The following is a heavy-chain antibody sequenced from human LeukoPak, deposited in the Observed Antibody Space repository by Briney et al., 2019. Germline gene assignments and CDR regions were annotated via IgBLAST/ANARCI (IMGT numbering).Heavy chain of an antibody. CDR3: ARDAFCSGGNCYAWSDP. J-gene: IGHJ5*02. V-gene: IGHV1-46*01. Sequence: GASVTVSCTASGYTFTSYFMHWVRQAPGQGLEWMGIIHPSGGSASYAQNFQGRVTMTRDTSTSTVYMELSSLRSEDTAVYYCARDAFCSGGNCYAWSDPWGQGTLVTVSS. CDR2: IHPSGGSA. CDR1: GYTFTSYF. D-gene: IGHD2-15*01.